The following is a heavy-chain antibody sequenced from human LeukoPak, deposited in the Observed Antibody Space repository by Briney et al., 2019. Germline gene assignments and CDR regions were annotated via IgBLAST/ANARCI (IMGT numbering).Heavy chain of an antibody. CDR3: ARDVPEYIVVVSTAKGWWFVP. Sequence: ASVKVSCKASGYTFTSYYMHWVRQAPGQGLEWMGIINPSGGSTSYAQKFQGRVTMTRDTSTSTVYMELSRLRSEDTAVYYCARDVPEYIVVVSTAKGWWFVPWGQGPVVTVSS. D-gene: IGHD2-2*01. CDR2: INPSGGST. V-gene: IGHV1-46*01. J-gene: IGHJ5*02. CDR1: GYTFTSYY.